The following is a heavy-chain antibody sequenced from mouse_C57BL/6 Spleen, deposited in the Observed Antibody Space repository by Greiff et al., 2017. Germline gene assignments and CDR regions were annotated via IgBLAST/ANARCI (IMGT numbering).Heavy chain of an antibody. D-gene: IGHD2-3*01. V-gene: IGHV1-55*01. CDR3: ARSNDGYYVKAMDY. CDR1: GYTFTSYW. CDR2: IYPGSGST. Sequence: VQLQQPGAELVKPGASVKMSCKASGYTFTSYWITWVKQRPGQGLEWIGDIYPGSGSTNYNEKFKSKATLTVDTSSSTAYMQLSSLTSEDSAVYYGARSNDGYYVKAMDYWGQGTSVTVSS. J-gene: IGHJ4*01.